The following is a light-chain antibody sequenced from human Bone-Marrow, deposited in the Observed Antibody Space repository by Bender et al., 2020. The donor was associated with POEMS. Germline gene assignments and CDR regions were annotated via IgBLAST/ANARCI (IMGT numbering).Light chain of an antibody. V-gene: IGLV3-25*03. J-gene: IGLJ2*01. CDR1: VLSQQY. Sequence: SYELTQPPSVSVSPGQTARITCFGDVLSQQYVFWYQQRPGQAPVLLISKDTERPSGIPERFSGSTSGTTVTLTISGVQAEDEADYYCQSEDTSGSYVIFGGGTKLTVL. CDR2: KDT. CDR3: QSEDTSGSYVI.